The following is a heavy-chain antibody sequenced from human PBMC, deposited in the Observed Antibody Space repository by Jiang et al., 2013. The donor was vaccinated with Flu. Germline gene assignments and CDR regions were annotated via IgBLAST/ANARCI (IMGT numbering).Heavy chain of an antibody. D-gene: IGHD3-22*01. CDR3: ARALYYYDSSGYLLP. Sequence: LLKPSETLSLTCAVYGGSFSGYYWSWIRQPPGKGLEWIGEINHSGSTNYNPSLKSRVTISVDTSKNQFSLKLSSVTAADTAVYYCARALYYYDSSGYLLPWGQGTLVTVSS. V-gene: IGHV4-34*01. CDR2: INHSGST. CDR1: GGSFSGYY. J-gene: IGHJ5*02.